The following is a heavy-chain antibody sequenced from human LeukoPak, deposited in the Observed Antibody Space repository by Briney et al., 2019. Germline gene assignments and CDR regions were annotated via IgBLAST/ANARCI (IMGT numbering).Heavy chain of an antibody. CDR3: ARGVVVAPRSAFDI. D-gene: IGHD2-2*01. Sequence: GGSLRLSCAASGFAFSSYWITWVRQAPGKGLEWVANVNQDGSEKCYVDSVKGRFTISRDNAKNSLSLQMNSLRVEDTAVYYCARGVVVAPRSAFDIWGQGTMVTVSS. V-gene: IGHV3-7*01. CDR2: VNQDGSEK. J-gene: IGHJ3*02. CDR1: GFAFSSYW.